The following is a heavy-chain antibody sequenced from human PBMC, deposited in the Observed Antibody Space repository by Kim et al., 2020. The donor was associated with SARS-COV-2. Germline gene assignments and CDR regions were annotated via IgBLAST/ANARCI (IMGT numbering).Heavy chain of an antibody. CDR3: ARANRGFRYFDF. J-gene: IGHJ4*02. D-gene: IGHD2-8*01. Sequence: YLGSVKGRFTISRDNSKNSLDLQMNSLRAVDTAVYYCARANRGFRYFDFWGRGTLVTVSS. V-gene: IGHV3-33*01.